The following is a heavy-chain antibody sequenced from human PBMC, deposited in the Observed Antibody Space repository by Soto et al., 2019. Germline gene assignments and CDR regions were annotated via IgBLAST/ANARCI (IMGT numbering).Heavy chain of an antibody. J-gene: IGHJ4*02. CDR1: GFTFSSYG. V-gene: IGHV3-30*03. Sequence: GGSLRLSCAASGFTFSSYGMHWVRQAPGKGPEWVAVISYDGSNKYYADSVKGRFTISRDNSKNTLYLQMNSLRAEDTAVYYCAADSSAGYWGQGTLVTVSS. CDR2: ISYDGSNK. D-gene: IGHD3-22*01. CDR3: AADSSAGY.